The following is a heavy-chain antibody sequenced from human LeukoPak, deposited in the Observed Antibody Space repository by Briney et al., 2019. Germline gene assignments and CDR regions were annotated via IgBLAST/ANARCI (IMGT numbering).Heavy chain of an antibody. CDR1: EFTFSSYS. CDR3: ARGRYYDSSGNNFDY. V-gene: IGHV3-21*01. D-gene: IGHD3-22*01. CDR2: ISSSSSYI. J-gene: IGHJ4*02. Sequence: PGGSLRLSCAASEFTFSSYSVNWVRQAPGKGLEWVSSISSSSSYIYYADSVKGRFTISRDNAKNSLYLQMNSLRAEDTAVYYCARGRYYDSSGNNFDYWGQGTLVTVSS.